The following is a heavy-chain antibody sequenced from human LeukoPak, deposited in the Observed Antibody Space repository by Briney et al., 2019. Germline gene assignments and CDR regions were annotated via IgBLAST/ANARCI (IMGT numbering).Heavy chain of an antibody. V-gene: IGHV4-59*12. CDR3: ARAVAVAGTHLYYYGMDF. CDR2: IYYSGST. Sequence: QASETLSLTCTVSGGSISSYYWSWIRQPPGKGLEWIGYIYYSGSTNYNPSLKSRVTMSADTSRNQFSLRLTSVTAADTATYYCARAVAVAGTHLYYYGMDFWGPGTTVTVSS. D-gene: IGHD6-19*01. CDR1: GGSISSYY. J-gene: IGHJ6*02.